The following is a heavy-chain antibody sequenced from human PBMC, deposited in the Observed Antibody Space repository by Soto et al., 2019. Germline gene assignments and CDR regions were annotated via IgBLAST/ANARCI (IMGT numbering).Heavy chain of an antibody. CDR2: IKIDASEK. V-gene: IGHV3-7*01. CDR3: ARDSVYGSGASVNHYLGF. J-gene: IGHJ4*01. Sequence: GGSLRLSCAASGFTFGSYWMNWVRHAPGQGLEWVATIKIDASEKKYVDSVKGRFTMSRENAKNSLYQQMDSLRAEDTAFYYCARDSVYGSGASVNHYLGFWGHGTLVTVSS. CDR1: GFTFGSYW. D-gene: IGHD3-10*01.